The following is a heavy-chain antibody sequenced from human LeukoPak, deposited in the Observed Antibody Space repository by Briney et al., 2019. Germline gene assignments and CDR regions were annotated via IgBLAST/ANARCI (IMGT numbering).Heavy chain of an antibody. CDR2: IIPIFGTA. CDR3: ARVFTMVRGAFDP. J-gene: IGHJ5*02. Sequence: SVKVSCKASGGTFSSYAISWVRQAPGQGLEWMGGIIPIFGTANYAQKFQGRVTITADESTSTAYMELSSLRSGDTAVYYCARVFTMVRGAFDPWGQGTLVTVSS. CDR1: GGTFSSYA. D-gene: IGHD3-10*01. V-gene: IGHV1-69*13.